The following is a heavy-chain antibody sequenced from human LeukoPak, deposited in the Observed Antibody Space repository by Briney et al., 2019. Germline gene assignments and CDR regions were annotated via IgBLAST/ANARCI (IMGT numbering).Heavy chain of an antibody. D-gene: IGHD5-18*01. CDR3: AREQGGYSYAKFDY. J-gene: IGHJ4*02. CDR1: GGSISSYY. Sequence: PSETLSLTCTVSGGSISSYYWSWIRQPPGKGLEWIGYIYYSGSTNYNPSLKSRVTISVDTSKNQFSLKPSPVTAADTAVYYCAREQGGYSYAKFDYWGQGTLVTVSS. CDR2: IYYSGST. V-gene: IGHV4-59*01.